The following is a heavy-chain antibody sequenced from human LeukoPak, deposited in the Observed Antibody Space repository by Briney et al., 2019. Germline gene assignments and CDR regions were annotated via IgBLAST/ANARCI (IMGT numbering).Heavy chain of an antibody. CDR1: GFTYSSYG. J-gene: IGHJ6*04. Sequence: QPGGSLRLSCAASGFTYSSYGMHWVRQAPGKGLEWVAVISYDGSNKYYADSVKGRFTISRDNSKNTLYLQMNSLRAEDTAVYYCAKDHGGGLRYLDWLPYYGMDVWGKGTTVTVSS. CDR2: ISYDGSNK. CDR3: AKDHGGGLRYLDWLPYYGMDV. D-gene: IGHD3-9*01. V-gene: IGHV3-30*18.